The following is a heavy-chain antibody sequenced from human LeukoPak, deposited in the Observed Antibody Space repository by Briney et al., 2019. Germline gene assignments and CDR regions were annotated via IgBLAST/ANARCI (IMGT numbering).Heavy chain of an antibody. CDR2: ISAYNGNT. J-gene: IGHJ4*02. D-gene: IGHD2-8*01. CDR1: GYTFTSYG. CDR3: ARETRGCTNGVCYSYFDY. V-gene: IGHV1-18*01. Sequence: ASVKVSCKASGYTFTSYGISWVRQAPGQGLEWMGWISAYNGNTNYAQKLQGRVTMTTDTSTSTAYMELRSLRSDDTAVYYCARETRGCTNGVCYSYFDYSGQGTLVTVSS.